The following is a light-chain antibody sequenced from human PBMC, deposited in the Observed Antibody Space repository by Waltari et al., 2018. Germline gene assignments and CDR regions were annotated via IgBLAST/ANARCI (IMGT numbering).Light chain of an antibody. CDR3: QQYSSFST. CDR1: QSVGTW. V-gene: IGKV1-5*03. CDR2: MAS. Sequence: DIQMTQSPSTLSASVGDRVTISCRASQSVGTWLAWYQQKPGKDPKLLIYMASSLESGVPSRFSGSGSGTEFTLTINSLQPDDFATYSCQQYSSFSTFGQGTKVDI. J-gene: IGKJ2*01.